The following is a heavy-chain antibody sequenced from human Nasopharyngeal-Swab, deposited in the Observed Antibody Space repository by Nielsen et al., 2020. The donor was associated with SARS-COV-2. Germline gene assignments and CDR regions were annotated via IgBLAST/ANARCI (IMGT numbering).Heavy chain of an antibody. CDR2: ISWNSGSI. J-gene: IGHJ3*02. CDR1: GFTFDDYA. V-gene: IGHV3-9*01. D-gene: IGHD2-15*01. Sequence: SLKISCAASGFTFDDYAMHWVRQAPGKGLEWVSGISWNSGSIGYADSVKGRFTISRDNAKNSLYLQMNSLRAEDTALSYCAKDIEVDIVVVVAANAFDIWGQGTMVTVSS. CDR3: AKDIEVDIVVVVAANAFDI.